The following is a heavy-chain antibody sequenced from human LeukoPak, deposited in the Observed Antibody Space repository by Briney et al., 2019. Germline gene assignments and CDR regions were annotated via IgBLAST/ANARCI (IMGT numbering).Heavy chain of an antibody. CDR3: ATCTIFGDSYTN. Sequence: GGSLRLSCAASGFAFNDYYMSWIRQAPGRGLEWVSYISISSSTIYYTDSVKGRFTISRDNAKNSLYLQMNSLRAEDTAVYYCATCTIFGDSYTNWGQGTLVTVSS. D-gene: IGHD3-3*01. CDR2: ISISSSTI. V-gene: IGHV3-11*04. J-gene: IGHJ4*02. CDR1: GFAFNDYY.